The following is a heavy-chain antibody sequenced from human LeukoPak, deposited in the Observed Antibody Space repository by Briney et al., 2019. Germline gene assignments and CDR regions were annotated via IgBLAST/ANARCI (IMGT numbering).Heavy chain of an antibody. Sequence: PSETLSLACGVSGGSITSRDCWSWVRQPPGKGLEWIGEICLDGRIHYTPSLKSRISISIDRSKDQFSLNLISVAAADTAIYFCASQGGLRNDFWGQGTLVTVSS. V-gene: IGHV4-4*02. CDR3: ASQGGLRNDF. CDR1: GGSITSRDC. J-gene: IGHJ4*02. CDR2: ICLDGRI. D-gene: IGHD2-15*01.